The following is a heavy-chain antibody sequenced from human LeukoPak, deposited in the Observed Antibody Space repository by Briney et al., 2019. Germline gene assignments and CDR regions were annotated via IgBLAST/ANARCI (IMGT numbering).Heavy chain of an antibody. CDR3: ARQRYYYGSGSYQPIDH. V-gene: IGHV4-34*01. J-gene: IGHJ5*02. CDR2: INHSGST. D-gene: IGHD3-10*01. Sequence: SETLSLTCAVYGGSFSGYYWSWIRQPPGKGLEWIGEINHSGSTNYNPSLKSRVTISVDTSKNQFSLKLSSVTAADTAVYYCARQRYYYGSGSYQPIDHWGQGTLVTVSS. CDR1: GGSFSGYY.